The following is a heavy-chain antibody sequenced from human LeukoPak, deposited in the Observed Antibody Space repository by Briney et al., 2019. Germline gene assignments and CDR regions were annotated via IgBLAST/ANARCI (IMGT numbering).Heavy chain of an antibody. V-gene: IGHV3-48*04. CDR1: GFTFSSYS. CDR3: ARDAPAGEKPEYFFDY. J-gene: IGHJ4*02. Sequence: PTGGSLRLSCAASGFTFSSYSMNWVRQAPGKGLEWVSHIGRGITYADSVKGRFTISSDNTKNSVYLQMNSLRAEDTAVYYCARDAPAGEKPEYFFDYWGQGTLVTVSS. CDR2: IGRGI.